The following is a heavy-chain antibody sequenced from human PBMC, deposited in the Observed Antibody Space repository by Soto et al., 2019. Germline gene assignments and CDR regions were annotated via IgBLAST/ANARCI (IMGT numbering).Heavy chain of an antibody. Sequence: PSETLSLTCTVSGGSISSGGYYWSWIRQHPGKGLEWIGYIYYSGSTYYNPPLKSRVTISVDTSKNQFSLKLSSVTAADTAVYYCARDGRYCSSTSCYRYYYYYGMDVWGQGTTVTVSS. CDR3: ARDGRYCSSTSCYRYYYYYGMDV. CDR2: IYYSGST. CDR1: GGSISSGGYY. D-gene: IGHD2-2*01. J-gene: IGHJ6*02. V-gene: IGHV4-31*03.